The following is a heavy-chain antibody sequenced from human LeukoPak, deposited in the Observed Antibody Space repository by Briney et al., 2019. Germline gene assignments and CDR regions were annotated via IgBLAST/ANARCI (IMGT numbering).Heavy chain of an antibody. J-gene: IGHJ4*02. CDR1: GFIFSDYY. Sequence: GGSLRLSCAASGFIFSDYYMSWFRQAPGKGLEWVSDISSSGVIKNYADSVKGRFTISRDNAKNSLYLQMKSLRADDTAVYYCARTVVGVSDYWGQGTLVTVSS. CDR2: ISSSGVIK. D-gene: IGHD1-26*01. V-gene: IGHV3-11*01. CDR3: ARTVVGVSDY.